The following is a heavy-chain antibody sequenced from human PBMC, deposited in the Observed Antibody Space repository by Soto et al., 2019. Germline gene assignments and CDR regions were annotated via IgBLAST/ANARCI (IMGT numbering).Heavy chain of an antibody. CDR3: ARPYDILTGYSSMDV. J-gene: IGHJ6*02. CDR1: GSSISSSSYY. D-gene: IGHD3-9*01. CDR2: IYYSGST. Sequence: PSETLSLTCTVSGSSISSSSYYWGWIRQPPGKGLEWIGSIYYSGSTYYNPSLKSRVTISVDTSKNQFSLKLSSVTAADTAVYYCARPYDILTGYSSMDVWGQGTTVT. V-gene: IGHV4-39*01.